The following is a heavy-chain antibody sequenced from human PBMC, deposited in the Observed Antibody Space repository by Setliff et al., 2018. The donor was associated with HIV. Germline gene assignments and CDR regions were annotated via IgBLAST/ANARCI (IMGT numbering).Heavy chain of an antibody. CDR1: GGSISSSSYY. V-gene: IGHV4-39*01. CDR2: INHSGIT. Sequence: PSETLSLTCTVSGGSISSSSYYWGWIRQPPGKGLECIGEINHSGITNYNPSLKSRVTISVDTSKNQFSLKLSSVTAADTAVYYCARHSSMTTVTFDYWGQGTLVTVSS. CDR3: ARHSSMTTVTFDY. D-gene: IGHD4-17*01. J-gene: IGHJ4*02.